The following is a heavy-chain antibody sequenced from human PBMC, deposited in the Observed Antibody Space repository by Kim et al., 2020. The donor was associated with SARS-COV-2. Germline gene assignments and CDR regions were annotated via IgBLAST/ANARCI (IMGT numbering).Heavy chain of an antibody. CDR1: GGTFSSYA. J-gene: IGHJ4*02. V-gene: IGHV1-69*13. D-gene: IGHD3-22*01. CDR2: IIPIFGTA. Sequence: SVKVSCKASGGTFSSYAISWVRQAPGQGLEWMGGIIPIFGTANYAQKFQGRVTITADESTSTAYMELSSLRSEDTAVYYCARDFYSSSGLFEAYFDYWGQGTLVTVSS. CDR3: ARDFYSSSGLFEAYFDY.